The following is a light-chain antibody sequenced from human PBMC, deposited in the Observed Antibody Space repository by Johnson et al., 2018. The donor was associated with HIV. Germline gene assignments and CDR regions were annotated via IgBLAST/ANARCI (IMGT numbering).Light chain of an antibody. V-gene: IGLV1-51*02. J-gene: IGLJ1*01. CDR1: SSNIGNNY. Sequence: SAAPGQKVTISCSGSSSNIGNNYVSWYQQLPGTAPKLLIYEKNKRPSGIPDRFSASKSGTSATMDITVLQTGDEADYYSGTWDSSLGAHYVFGTGTKVTVL. CDR3: GTWDSSLGAHYV. CDR2: EKN.